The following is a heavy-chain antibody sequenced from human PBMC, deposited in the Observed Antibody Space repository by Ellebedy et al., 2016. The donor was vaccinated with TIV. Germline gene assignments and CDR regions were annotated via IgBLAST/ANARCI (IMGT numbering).Heavy chain of an antibody. Sequence: AASVKVSCKASGYTFTNYPLNWVRPAPGQGLEWMGWLNTNTGNPTYAQGFTGRLILSLDTSVSTAYLQINSLKAEDTAVYYCARGAAAGFFWYFDLWGRGTLVTVSS. J-gene: IGHJ2*01. CDR2: LNTNTGNP. V-gene: IGHV7-4-1*02. D-gene: IGHD6-13*01. CDR3: ARGAAAGFFWYFDL. CDR1: GYTFTNYP.